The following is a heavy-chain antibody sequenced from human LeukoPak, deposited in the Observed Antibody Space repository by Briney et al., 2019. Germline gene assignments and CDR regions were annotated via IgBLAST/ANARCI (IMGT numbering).Heavy chain of an antibody. Sequence: GGSLRLSCAASGLNFRAYGMSWVRQAPGKGLEWVSTISGSGDSTYHADSVKGRFTISRDNSKNTLSLQMNSLRAEDTTVYFCARDYFGSGTYYPYQYYGMDVWGQGTTVTVSS. CDR2: ISGSGDST. V-gene: IGHV3-23*01. CDR1: GLNFRAYG. CDR3: ARDYFGSGTYYPYQYYGMDV. D-gene: IGHD3-10*01. J-gene: IGHJ6*02.